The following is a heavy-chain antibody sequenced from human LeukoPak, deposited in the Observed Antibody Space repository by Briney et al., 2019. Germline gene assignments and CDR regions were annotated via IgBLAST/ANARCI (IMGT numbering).Heavy chain of an antibody. Sequence: ASVKVSCKASGYTFTSYDINWVRQATGQGLEWMGWMNPNSGNTGYAQKFQGRVTMTRNTSISTAYMELSSLRSEDTAAYYCARGKGYYYDSSWFDPWGQGTLVTVSS. CDR3: ARGKGYYYDSSWFDP. V-gene: IGHV1-8*01. J-gene: IGHJ5*02. D-gene: IGHD3-22*01. CDR2: MNPNSGNT. CDR1: GYTFTSYD.